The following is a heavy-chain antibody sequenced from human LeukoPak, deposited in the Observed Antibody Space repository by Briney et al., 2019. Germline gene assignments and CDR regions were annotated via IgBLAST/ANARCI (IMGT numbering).Heavy chain of an antibody. V-gene: IGHV4-61*02. CDR1: GGSISSGSYY. Sequence: KTSETQSLTCTVSGGSISSGSYYWSWIRQPAGKGLEWIGRIYTSGSTNYNPSLKSRVTISVDTSKNQFSLKLSSVTAADTAVYYCARHEADYGDSRRGWFDPWGQGTLVTVSS. CDR3: ARHEADYGDSRRGWFDP. J-gene: IGHJ5*02. CDR2: IYTSGST. D-gene: IGHD4-17*01.